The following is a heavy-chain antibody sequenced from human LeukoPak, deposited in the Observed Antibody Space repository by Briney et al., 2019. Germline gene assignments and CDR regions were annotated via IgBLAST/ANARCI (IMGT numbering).Heavy chain of an antibody. CDR2: IYNSDGGST. Sequence: SETLSLTCIVSGGSISGHYWSWIRQHPGMGLEWIGYIYNSDGGSTNYNPSLKSRVTISVDTSKNQFSLKLSSVTAADTAVYYCARGGHYGLDYWGQGTLVTVSS. J-gene: IGHJ4*02. V-gene: IGHV4-59*11. CDR3: ARGGHYGLDY. CDR1: GGSISGHY. D-gene: IGHD3-10*01.